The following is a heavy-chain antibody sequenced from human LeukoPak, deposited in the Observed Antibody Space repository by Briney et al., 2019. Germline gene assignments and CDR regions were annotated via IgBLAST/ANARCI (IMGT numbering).Heavy chain of an antibody. D-gene: IGHD3-10*01. V-gene: IGHV3-23*01. CDR2: ISGSGGST. J-gene: IGHJ4*02. CDR1: GFTFSSYA. Sequence: GGSLRLSCAASGFTFSSYAMSWVRQALGKGLEWVSAISGSGGSTYYADSVKGRFTISRDNSKNTLYLQMNSLRAEDTAVYYCAKAVVVRGYFDHWGQGTLVTVSS. CDR3: AKAVVVRGYFDH.